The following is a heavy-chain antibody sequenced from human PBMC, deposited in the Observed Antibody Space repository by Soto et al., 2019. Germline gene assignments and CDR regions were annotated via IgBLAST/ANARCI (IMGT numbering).Heavy chain of an antibody. CDR2: ISYDGSNK. J-gene: IGHJ6*02. CDR3: ARDYYRFNSGYGFSMDV. Sequence: PGGSLRLSCAASGFTVSNNYMTWVRQAPGKGLEWVAVISYDGSNKYYADSVKGRFTISRDNSKNTLYLQMNSLRAEDTAVYYCARDYYRFNSGYGFSMDVWGQGTTVTVSS. D-gene: IGHD5-12*01. V-gene: IGHV3-30-3*01. CDR1: GFTVSNNY.